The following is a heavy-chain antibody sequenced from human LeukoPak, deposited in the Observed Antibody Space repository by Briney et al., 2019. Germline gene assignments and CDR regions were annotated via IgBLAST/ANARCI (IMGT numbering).Heavy chain of an antibody. CDR3: ARSASYYYYYMDV. D-gene: IGHD2-2*01. J-gene: IGHJ6*03. V-gene: IGHV3-30*01. CDR1: GFTFSSYA. Sequence: GRSLRLSCAASGFTFSSYAMHWVRQAPGKGLEWVAVISYDESNKYYADSVKGRFTISRDNSKNTLYLQMNSLRAEDTAVYYCARSASYYYYYMDVWGKGTTVTVSS. CDR2: ISYDESNK.